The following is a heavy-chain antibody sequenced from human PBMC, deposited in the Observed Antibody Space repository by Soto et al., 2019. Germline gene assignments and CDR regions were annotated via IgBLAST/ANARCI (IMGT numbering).Heavy chain of an antibody. CDR3: ARVLYYGSGSYSPYGMDV. J-gene: IGHJ6*02. Sequence: QVQLVQSGAEVKKPGSSVKVSCKTSGVSFNNNSIGWVRQAPGHGLEWMGVVSPPFRTSNYARKFQGRISITADASTGTVNMELSSLTSEDTAQYYCARVLYYGSGSYSPYGMDVWGQGTTVTVSS. CDR2: VSPPFRTS. CDR1: GVSFNNNS. D-gene: IGHD3-10*01. V-gene: IGHV1-69*01.